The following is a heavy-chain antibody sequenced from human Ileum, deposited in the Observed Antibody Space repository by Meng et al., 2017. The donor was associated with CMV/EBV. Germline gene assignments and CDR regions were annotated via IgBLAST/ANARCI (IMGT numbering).Heavy chain of an antibody. CDR2: ISSSSSYI. V-gene: IGHV3-21*01. J-gene: IGHJ6*02. CDR3: ARSYERYCSSTSCSGGV. Sequence: GGSLRLSCAASGFTFSTYYMSWVRQAPGKGLEWVSSISSSSSYIYYADSVKGRFTISRDNAKNSLYLQMNSLRAEDTAVYYCARSYERYCSSTSCSGGVWGQGTTVTVSS. D-gene: IGHD2-2*01. CDR1: GFTFSTYY.